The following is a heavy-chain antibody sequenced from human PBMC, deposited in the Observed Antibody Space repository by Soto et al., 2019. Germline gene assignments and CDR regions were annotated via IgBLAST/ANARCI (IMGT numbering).Heavy chain of an antibody. CDR3: AHRRPGGRFLEYNYYYMDV. V-gene: IGHV2-5*02. CDR2: IYWDDDK. D-gene: IGHD3-3*01. CDR1: GFSLSTSGVG. Sequence: SGPTLVNPTQTLTLTCTFSGFSLSTSGVGVGWIRQPPGKALEWLALIYWDDDKRYSPSLKSRLTITKDTSKNQVVLTMTNMDPVDTATYYCAHRRPGGRFLEYNYYYMDVWGHGTLVTVSS. J-gene: IGHJ6*03.